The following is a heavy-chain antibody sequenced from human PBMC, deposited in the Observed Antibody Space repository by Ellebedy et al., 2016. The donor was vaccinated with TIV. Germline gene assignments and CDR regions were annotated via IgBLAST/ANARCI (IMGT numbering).Heavy chain of an antibody. Sequence: GGSLRLSXAASGFTFSNYWMSWVRQAPGKGLEWVANIKEDGSKKYYMESVKGRFTTSRDNAKNSLYLQMNSLRAEDTAVYYCARDQRVKGYCSSSSCSSDASDIWGQGTMVTVSS. D-gene: IGHD2-2*01. V-gene: IGHV3-7*01. CDR2: IKEDGSKK. J-gene: IGHJ3*02. CDR3: ARDQRVKGYCSSSSCSSDASDI. CDR1: GFTFSNYW.